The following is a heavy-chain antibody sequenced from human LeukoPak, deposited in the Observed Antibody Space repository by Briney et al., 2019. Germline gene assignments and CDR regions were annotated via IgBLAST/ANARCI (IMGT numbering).Heavy chain of an antibody. CDR2: IYYRGST. CDR1: GGSISSSSCY. Sequence: SETLSLTCTVSGGSISSSSCYWGWIRQPPGKGLEWIGSIYYRGSTYYNPSLKSRVTISVDTSKNQFSLKLSSVTAADTAVYYCARIFGWYYYMDVWGKGTTVTISS. J-gene: IGHJ6*03. CDR3: ARIFGWYYYMDV. V-gene: IGHV4-39*07. D-gene: IGHD3-3*01.